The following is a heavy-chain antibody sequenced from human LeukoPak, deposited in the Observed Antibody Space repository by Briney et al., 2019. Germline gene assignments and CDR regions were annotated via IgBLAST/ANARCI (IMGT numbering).Heavy chain of an antibody. D-gene: IGHD3-10*01. CDR1: GFTFDDYG. J-gene: IGHJ4*02. CDR2: INWNGDST. Sequence: GGSLRLSCAVSGFTFDDYGMTWVRQAPGKGLEWVSTINWNGDSTGYADSVKGRFTISRDNAKNSLYLQMNSLRAEDTASYHCARFWESNPRSWFHFDYWGQGTLVTVSS. CDR3: ARFWESNPRSWFHFDY. V-gene: IGHV3-20*01.